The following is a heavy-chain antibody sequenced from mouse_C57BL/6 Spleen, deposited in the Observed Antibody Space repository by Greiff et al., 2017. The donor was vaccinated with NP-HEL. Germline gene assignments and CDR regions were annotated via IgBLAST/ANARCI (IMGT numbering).Heavy chain of an antibody. V-gene: IGHV1-69*01. D-gene: IGHD1-1*01. CDR2: IDPSDSYT. J-gene: IGHJ1*03. CDR3: AELDYGGYFDV. Sequence: QVQLQQPGAELVMPGASVKLSCKASGYTFTSYWMHWVKQRPGQGLEWIGEIDPSDSYTNYNQKFKGKSTLTVDKSSSTAYMQLSSLTSEDSAVYYCAELDYGGYFDVWGTGTTVTVSS. CDR1: GYTFTSYW.